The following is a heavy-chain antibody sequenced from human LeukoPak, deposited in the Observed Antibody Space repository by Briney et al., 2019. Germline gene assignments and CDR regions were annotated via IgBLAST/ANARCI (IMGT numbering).Heavy chain of an antibody. V-gene: IGHV5-51*01. CDR1: GYSFTNYW. CDR3: ARGEAGSYLDY. J-gene: IGHJ4*02. CDR2: IYPGDSDT. Sequence: GESLKISCKGSGYSFTNYWIGWVRQMPGKGLEWMGIIYPGDSDTRYSPSFQGQVTISADKSISTAYLQWSSLKATHTSMYFCARGEAGSYLDYWGQGTLVTVSS. D-gene: IGHD6-13*01.